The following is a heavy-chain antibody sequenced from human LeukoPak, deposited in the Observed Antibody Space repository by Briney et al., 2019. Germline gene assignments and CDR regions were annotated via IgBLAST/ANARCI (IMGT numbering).Heavy chain of an antibody. V-gene: IGHV3-23*01. D-gene: IGHD6-19*01. CDR3: AKDSSGRQPSTDFDY. J-gene: IGHJ4*02. CDR1: GFTFSSYA. CDR2: ISGSGGST. Sequence: GGSLRLSCAASGFTFSSYAMSWVRQAPGKGLEWVSAISGSGGSTYYADSVRGRSTISRDNSKNTLYLQMNSLRAEDTAVYYCAKDSSGRQPSTDFDYWGQGTLVTVSS.